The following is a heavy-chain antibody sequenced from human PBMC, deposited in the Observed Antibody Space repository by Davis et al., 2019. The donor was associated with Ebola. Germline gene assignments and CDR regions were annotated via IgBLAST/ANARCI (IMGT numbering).Heavy chain of an antibody. D-gene: IGHD3-16*01. J-gene: IGHJ6*02. V-gene: IGHV3-30*02. CDR2: IRYDGGKK. CDR3: AKTLWGGMYV. CDR1: GFSFNSYA. Sequence: GESLKISCAASGFSFNSYAMHWVRQAPGRGMEWVAFIRYDGGKKYYAESVKGRLTISRDNSKNMLYLQMNSLRPEDTATYYCAKTLWGGMYVWGQGTTVTVSS.